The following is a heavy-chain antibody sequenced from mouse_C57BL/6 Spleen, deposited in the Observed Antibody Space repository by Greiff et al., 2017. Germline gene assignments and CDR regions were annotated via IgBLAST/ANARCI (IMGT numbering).Heavy chain of an antibody. J-gene: IGHJ2*01. CDR3: ARSPVRGLRYLDY. D-gene: IGHD1-1*01. CDR2: ISSGSSTI. V-gene: IGHV5-17*01. CDR1: GFTFSDYG. Sequence: EVHLVESGGGLVKPGGSLKLSCAASGFTFSDYGMHWVRQAPEKGLEWVAYISSGSSTIYYADTVKGRFTISRDNAKNTLFLQMTSLRSEDTAMYYCARSPVRGLRYLDYWGQGTTLTVSS.